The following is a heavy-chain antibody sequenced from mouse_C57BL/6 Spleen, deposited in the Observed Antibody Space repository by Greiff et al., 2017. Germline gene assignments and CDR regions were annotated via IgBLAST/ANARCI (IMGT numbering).Heavy chain of an antibody. J-gene: IGHJ4*01. V-gene: IGHV1-81*01. Sequence: QVQLQQSGAELARPGASVKLSCKASGYTFTSYGISWVKQRTGQGLEWIGEIYPRSGNTYYNEKFKGKATLTADKSSSTAYMELRSLTSEDSAVYFCASYYEYDEDAMDYWGQGTSVTVSS. CDR3: ASYYEYDEDAMDY. CDR1: GYTFTSYG. CDR2: IYPRSGNT. D-gene: IGHD2-4*01.